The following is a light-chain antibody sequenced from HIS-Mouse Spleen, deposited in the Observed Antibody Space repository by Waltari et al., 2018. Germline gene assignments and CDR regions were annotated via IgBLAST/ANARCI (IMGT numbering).Light chain of an antibody. V-gene: IGLV2-18*02. CDR3: SSYTSSSTV. CDR1: SSDVGSYNR. CDR2: EVS. Sequence: QSALTQPPSVSGSPGQPVTISSTATSSDVGSYNRVSWYQQPPGTAPKLMIYEVSNRPSGVPDRFSGSKSGNTASLTISGLQAEDEADYYCSSYTSSSTVFGTGTKVTVL. J-gene: IGLJ1*01.